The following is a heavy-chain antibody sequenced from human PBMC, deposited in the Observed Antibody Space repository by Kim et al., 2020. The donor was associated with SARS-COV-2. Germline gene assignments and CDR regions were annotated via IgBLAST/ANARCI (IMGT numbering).Heavy chain of an antibody. J-gene: IGHJ5*02. D-gene: IGHD3-10*01. Sequence: GGSLRLSCAASGFTFSSYAMHWVRQAPGKGLEWVAVISYDGSNKYYADSVKGRFTISRDNSKNTLYLQMNSLRAEDTAVYYCARPVSGSYYSWFDPWGQRTLVTVSS. CDR1: GFTFSSYA. V-gene: IGHV3-30*04. CDR2: ISYDGSNK. CDR3: ARPVSGSYYSWFDP.